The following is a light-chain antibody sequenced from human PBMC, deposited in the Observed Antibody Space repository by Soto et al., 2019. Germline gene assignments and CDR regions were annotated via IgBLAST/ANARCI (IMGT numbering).Light chain of an antibody. CDR1: QTVGRS. CDR2: DAS. V-gene: IGKV3D-15*01. Sequence: EIVLTQSPATLSLSPGERATLSCRASQTVGRSLAWYQQKPGQAPRLLISDASNRATGIPARFSGSGSGTEFTLTLRSMQSEDFEVYYCQQYNHWPPIPFGQGTRVGIK. J-gene: IGKJ5*01. CDR3: QQYNHWPPIP.